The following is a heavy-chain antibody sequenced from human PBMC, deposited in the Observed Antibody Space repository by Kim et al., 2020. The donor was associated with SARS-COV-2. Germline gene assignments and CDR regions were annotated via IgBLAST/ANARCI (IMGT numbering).Heavy chain of an antibody. Sequence: GGSLRLSCAASGFTFSNAWMSWVRQAPGKGLEWVGRIKSKTDGGTTDYAAPVKGRFTITREDSKNTLYLQMNRLKTEDTAVYYCTTDFRGVRSLRGMDVWGQGTTVTVSS. CDR3: TTDFRGVRSLRGMDV. J-gene: IGHJ6*02. CDR2: IKSKTDGGTT. V-gene: IGHV3-15*01. D-gene: IGHD3-10*01. CDR1: GFTFSNAW.